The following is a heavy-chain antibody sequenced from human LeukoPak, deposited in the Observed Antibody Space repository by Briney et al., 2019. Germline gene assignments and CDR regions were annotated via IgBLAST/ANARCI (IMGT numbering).Heavy chain of an antibody. V-gene: IGHV4-34*01. CDR2: INHSGST. Sequence: SETLSLTCAVYGGSFSGYYWSWIRQPPGKGLEWIGEINHSGSTNYNPSLKSRVTISVDTSKNQFSLKLSSVTAADTAVYYCARGRKVVGVVVPAVDAFDIWGQGTMVSVSS. CDR3: ARGRKVVGVVVPAVDAFDI. CDR1: GGSFSGYY. D-gene: IGHD2-2*01. J-gene: IGHJ3*02.